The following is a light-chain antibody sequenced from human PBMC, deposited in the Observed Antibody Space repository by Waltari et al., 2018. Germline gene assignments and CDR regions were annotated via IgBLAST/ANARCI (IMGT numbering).Light chain of an antibody. Sequence: QSALTQPRSVSGSPGQSVTISCTGTRSDVGGYNYVPWYQQHPGKAPKLMIYDVSKRPSGVPDRFSGSKSGNTASLTISGLQAEDEADYYCCSYAGSYTVYVVFGGGTKLTVL. CDR2: DVS. V-gene: IGLV2-11*01. CDR1: RSDVGGYNY. J-gene: IGLJ2*01. CDR3: CSYAGSYTVYVV.